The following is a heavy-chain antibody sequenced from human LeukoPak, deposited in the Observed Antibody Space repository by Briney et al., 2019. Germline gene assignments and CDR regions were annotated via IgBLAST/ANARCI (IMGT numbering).Heavy chain of an antibody. J-gene: IGHJ4*02. CDR1: GFTFSTYA. CDR2: INGSGGRT. V-gene: IGHV3-23*01. D-gene: IGHD6-13*01. Sequence: PGGSLRLSCAASGFTFSTYAMSWVRQAPGKGLEWVSPINGSGGRTYYADSVKGRFTISRDNSQNTLYLQMDSLRADDTAVYYCAREYRSNGYFDFWGQGTLVSVSS. CDR3: AREYRSNGYFDF.